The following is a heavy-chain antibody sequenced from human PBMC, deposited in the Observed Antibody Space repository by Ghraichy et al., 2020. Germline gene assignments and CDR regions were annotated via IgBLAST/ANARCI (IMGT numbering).Heavy chain of an antibody. CDR1: GGSISSSSYY. D-gene: IGHD6-19*01. CDR2: IYYSGST. J-gene: IGHJ4*02. CDR3: VLKGSSGWYYFDY. Sequence: SQTLSLTCTVSGGSISSSSYYWGWIRQPPGKGLEWIGSIYYSGSTYYNPSLKSRVTISVDTSKNQFSLKLSSVTAADTAVYYCVLKGSSGWYYFDYWGQGTLVTVSS. V-gene: IGHV4-39*01.